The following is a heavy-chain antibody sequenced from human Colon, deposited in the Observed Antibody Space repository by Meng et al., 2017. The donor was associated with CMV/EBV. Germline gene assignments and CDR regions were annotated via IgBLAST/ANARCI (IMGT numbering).Heavy chain of an antibody. CDR3: ATFGGDFDY. CDR2: INPVTGDT. D-gene: IGHD3-3*01. CDR1: GYTFNGYF. J-gene: IGHJ4*02. V-gene: IGHV1-2*02. Sequence: QVQLVRPGAEGEEPGASVQVSCKTSGYTFNGYFMHWVRQAPGQGLEWMGWINPVTGDTSYAQKFQVRVTMTRDTSISTAYMELSSLRSDDTAVYYCATFGGDFDYWGQGTLVTVSS.